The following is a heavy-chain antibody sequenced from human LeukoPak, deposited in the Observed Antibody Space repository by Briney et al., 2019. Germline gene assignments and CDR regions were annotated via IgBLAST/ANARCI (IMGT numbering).Heavy chain of an antibody. CDR2: ILHSGST. Sequence: SETLSLTCAVYGGSFSGYYWSWIRQPPGKGLEWIGEILHSGSTNYNPSLKSRVTIAVDTSKNQFSLKLSSVTAADTAVYYCARFKRGIATHYGMDAWGQGTTVTVSS. CDR3: ARFKRGIATHYGMDA. J-gene: IGHJ6*02. D-gene: IGHD6-13*01. CDR1: GGSFSGYY. V-gene: IGHV4-34*12.